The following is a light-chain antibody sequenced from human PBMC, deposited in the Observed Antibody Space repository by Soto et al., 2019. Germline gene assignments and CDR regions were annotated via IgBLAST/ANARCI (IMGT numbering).Light chain of an antibody. CDR2: GAS. CDR3: QQYNTWPPYT. J-gene: IGKJ2*01. CDR1: QSVSSN. Sequence: EIVMTQSPATLSVSPGERATLSCRASQSVSSNLAWYQQKPGQAPRLLIYGASTRATGIPARFSGSGSGTEFTLTISSLQSEDFGVYYCQQYNTWPPYTFGQGTKLEIK. V-gene: IGKV3-15*01.